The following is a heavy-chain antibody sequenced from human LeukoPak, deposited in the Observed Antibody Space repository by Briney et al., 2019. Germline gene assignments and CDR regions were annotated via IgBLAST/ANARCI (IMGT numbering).Heavy chain of an antibody. D-gene: IGHD6-13*01. CDR1: GFTFSSYS. Sequence: GRSLRLSCAASGFTFSSYSMNWVRQAPGKGLEWVSSISSSSSYIYYADSVKGRFTISRDNAKNSLYLQMNSLRAEDTAVYYCARVGIAAAGTDYWGQGTLVTVSS. CDR3: ARVGIAAAGTDY. CDR2: ISSSSSYI. V-gene: IGHV3-21*01. J-gene: IGHJ4*02.